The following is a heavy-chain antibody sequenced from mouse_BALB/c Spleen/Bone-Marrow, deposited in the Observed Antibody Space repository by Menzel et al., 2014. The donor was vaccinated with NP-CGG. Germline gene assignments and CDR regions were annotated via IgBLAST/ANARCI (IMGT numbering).Heavy chain of an antibody. CDR3: ARHNYDETWFAY. J-gene: IGHJ3*01. CDR2: ISNGGGST. CDR1: GFTFSDYY. Sequence: EVKLMESGGGLVQPGGSLKLSCATSGFTFSDYYMYWVRQTPEKRLEWVAYISNGGGSTYYPDTVKGRFTISRDNAKNTLYLQMSRLESEDTAMYYCARHNYDETWFAYWGQGTLVTVSA. D-gene: IGHD2-4*01. V-gene: IGHV5-12*02.